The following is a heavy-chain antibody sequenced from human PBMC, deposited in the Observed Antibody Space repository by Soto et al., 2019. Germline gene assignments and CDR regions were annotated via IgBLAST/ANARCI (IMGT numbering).Heavy chain of an antibody. CDR2: IFYGGGTGVT. Sequence: QLHLQESGPGLVQPSETLSLTCTVSGDSFSTSNYYWGWIRQPPGKGLEWVGSIFYGGGTGVTYYNPSLKSRVIISVDTSKNQFSLKLRSITAADTAFYFCARRGGGDSLFDSWGQGKLVTVSS. V-gene: IGHV4-39*01. D-gene: IGHD4-17*01. CDR1: GDSFSTSNYY. CDR3: ARRGGGDSLFDS. J-gene: IGHJ4*02.